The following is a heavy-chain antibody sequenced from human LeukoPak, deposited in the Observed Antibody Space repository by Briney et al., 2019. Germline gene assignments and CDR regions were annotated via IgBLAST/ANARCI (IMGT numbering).Heavy chain of an antibody. CDR3: ASLGGFDY. J-gene: IGHJ4*02. V-gene: IGHV4-34*01. Sequence: SETLSLTCAVYGGSFSGYYWSWIRQPPGKGLEWIGEINHSGSTNYNPSLKSRVTISVDTSKNQFSLKLSSVTAADTAVYYCASLGGFDYWGQGTLVTVSS. CDR2: INHSGST. D-gene: IGHD3-16*01. CDR1: GGSFSGYY.